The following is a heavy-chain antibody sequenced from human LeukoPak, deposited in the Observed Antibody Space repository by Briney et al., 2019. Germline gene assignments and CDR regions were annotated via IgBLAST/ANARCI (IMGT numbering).Heavy chain of an antibody. D-gene: IGHD3-22*01. CDR1: GGSFSSYD. CDR3: ASKGTYYDSSGYLLLIY. J-gene: IGHJ4*02. Sequence: SVKVSCKASGGSFSSYDISWVRQAPGQGLEWKGGIIPIFGTANYAQKFQGRVTITADESTSTAYMELSSLRSEDTAVYYCASKGTYYDSSGYLLLIYWGQGTLVTVSS. V-gene: IGHV1-69*01. CDR2: IIPIFGTA.